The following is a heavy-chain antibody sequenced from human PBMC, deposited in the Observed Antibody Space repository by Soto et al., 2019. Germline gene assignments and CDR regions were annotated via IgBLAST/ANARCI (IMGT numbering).Heavy chain of an antibody. CDR2: IYNSGRY. Sequence: PSQPLSLTCTVSGGFIWGWIWQSPDKGLEWIGYIYNSGRYNYNPSLESRLTTSIDTSKNQFSLRLASVTAADTAVYYCARTLPNRQLFDSWSQGTLVTVSS. J-gene: IGHJ4*02. CDR3: ARTLPNRQLFDS. D-gene: IGHD1-1*01. CDR1: GGFI. V-gene: IGHV4-59*01.